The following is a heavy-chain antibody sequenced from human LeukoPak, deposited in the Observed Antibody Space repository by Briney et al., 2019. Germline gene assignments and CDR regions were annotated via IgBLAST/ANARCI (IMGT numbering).Heavy chain of an antibody. Sequence: GASVKVSCKASGYTFSDYYMHWVRQAPAQGLEWMGWISPNSVEKVYAQKFQGRVTMTRDTSISTAYMELSRLISDDTAVYYCARKRGVGVDRNAFDIWGQGTMVTVSS. J-gene: IGHJ3*02. V-gene: IGHV1-2*02. CDR3: ARKRGVGVDRNAFDI. CDR1: GYTFSDYY. CDR2: ISPNSVEK. D-gene: IGHD3-3*01.